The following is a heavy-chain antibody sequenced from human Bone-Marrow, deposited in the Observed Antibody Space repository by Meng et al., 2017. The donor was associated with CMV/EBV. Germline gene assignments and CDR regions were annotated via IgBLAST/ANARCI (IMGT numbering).Heavy chain of an antibody. CDR2: IYYSGST. CDR3: AGLRSYDSSGYYLDY. Sequence: GSSSSGGYYWSWIRQHPGKGLEWIGYIYYSGSTYYNPSLKSRVTISVDTSKNQFSLKLSSVTAADTAVYYCAGLRSYDSSGYYLDYWGQGTLVTVSS. D-gene: IGHD3-22*01. J-gene: IGHJ4*02. CDR1: GSSSSGGYY. V-gene: IGHV4-31*02.